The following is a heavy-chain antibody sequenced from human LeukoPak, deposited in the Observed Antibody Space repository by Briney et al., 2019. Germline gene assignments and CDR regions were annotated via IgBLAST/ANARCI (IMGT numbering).Heavy chain of an antibody. Sequence: SVKVSCKASGGTFSSYAISWVRQAPGQGLEWMGGIIPIFGTANYAQKFQGRVTITADESTSTAYTELSSLRSEDTAVYYCAMGPAPVATVFDYWGQGTLVTVSS. CDR1: GGTFSSYA. V-gene: IGHV1-69*13. CDR2: IIPIFGTA. D-gene: IGHD4-11*01. J-gene: IGHJ4*02. CDR3: AMGPAPVATVFDY.